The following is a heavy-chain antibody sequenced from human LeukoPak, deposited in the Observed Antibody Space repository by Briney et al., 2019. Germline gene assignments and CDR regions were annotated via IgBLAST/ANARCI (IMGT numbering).Heavy chain of an antibody. CDR3: ARLTDLGYCSGGSCYGGYFQH. V-gene: IGHV4-39*01. CDR1: GGSISSSSYY. D-gene: IGHD2-15*01. Sequence: ETPSLTCTVSGGSISSSSYYWGWIRHAPGKGLEWIGSIYYSGSTYYNPSLKSRVSIFEYTYKNQFSLKLSSVTAADTAVYYCARLTDLGYCSGGSCYGGYFQHRGPGTPGTVSS. CDR2: IYYSGST. J-gene: IGHJ1*01.